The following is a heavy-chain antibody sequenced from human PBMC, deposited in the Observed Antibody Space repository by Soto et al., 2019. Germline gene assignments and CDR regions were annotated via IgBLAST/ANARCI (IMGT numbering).Heavy chain of an antibody. CDR2: IYYSGST. D-gene: IGHD2-15*01. V-gene: IGHV4-30-4*01. CDR1: GGSISSGDYY. CDR3: ARGQVVAAQH. J-gene: IGHJ4*02. Sequence: SETLSLTCTVSGGSISSGDYYWSWIRQPPEKGLEWIGYIYYSGSTYYNPSLKSRVTISVDTSKNQFSLKLSSVTAADTAVYYCARGQVVAAQHWGQGTLVTAPQ.